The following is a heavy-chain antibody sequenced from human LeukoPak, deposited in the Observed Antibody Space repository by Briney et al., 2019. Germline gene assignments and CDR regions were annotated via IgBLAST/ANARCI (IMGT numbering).Heavy chain of an antibody. Sequence: PSETLSLTCTVSGGSISSYYWSWIRQPPGKGLEWIGEINHSGSTNYNPSLKSRVTISVDTSKNQFSLKLSSVTAADTAVYYCARAARYRKAFDIWGQGTMVTVSS. V-gene: IGHV4-34*01. J-gene: IGHJ3*02. CDR2: INHSGST. D-gene: IGHD1-14*01. CDR3: ARAARYRKAFDI. CDR1: GGSISSYY.